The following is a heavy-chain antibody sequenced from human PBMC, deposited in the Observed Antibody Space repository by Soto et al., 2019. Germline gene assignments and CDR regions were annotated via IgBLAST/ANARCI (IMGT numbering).Heavy chain of an antibody. CDR2: FIAMLGTP. CDR1: GGTFGSQG. D-gene: IGHD5-18*01. J-gene: IGHJ4*02. CDR3: ARGAMANFDY. V-gene: IGHV1-69*01. Sequence: QVQLVQSGAEVKKPGSXVXVSCKXSGGTFGSQGIAWXRQAPGQGLEWMGGFIAMLGTPTYAKKVQGRATITADESLTSSYLELRSLRSEDTAVYFCARGAMANFDYWGQGTVVTVSS.